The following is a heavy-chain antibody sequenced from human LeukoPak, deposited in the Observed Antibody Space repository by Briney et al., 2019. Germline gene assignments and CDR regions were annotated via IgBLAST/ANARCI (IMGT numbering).Heavy chain of an antibody. D-gene: IGHD3-10*01. V-gene: IGHV1-69*05. CDR3: ARDWGTERYYGSGSYGL. CDR1: GGTFSSYA. Sequence: GASVKVSCKASGGTFSSYAISWVRQAPGQGLEWMGRIIPIFGTANYAQKFQGRVTITTDESTSTAYMELSSLRSDDTAVYYCARDWGTERYYGSGSYGLWGQGTLVTVSS. J-gene: IGHJ4*02. CDR2: IIPIFGTA.